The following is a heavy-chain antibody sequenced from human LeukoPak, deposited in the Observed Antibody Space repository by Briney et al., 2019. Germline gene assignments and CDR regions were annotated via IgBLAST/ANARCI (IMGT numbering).Heavy chain of an antibody. Sequence: SGGSLRLSCVASGFTFSSYAMSWVRQAPGKGLEWVSATSGGGTYTYYADSVKGRFTISRDNAKNSLYLQMNSLRAEDTAVYYCARDRLRIFGVVTYMFDYWGQGTLVTLSS. J-gene: IGHJ4*02. CDR1: GFTFSSYA. V-gene: IGHV3-21*04. CDR3: ARDRLRIFGVVTYMFDY. D-gene: IGHD3-3*01. CDR2: TSGGGTYT.